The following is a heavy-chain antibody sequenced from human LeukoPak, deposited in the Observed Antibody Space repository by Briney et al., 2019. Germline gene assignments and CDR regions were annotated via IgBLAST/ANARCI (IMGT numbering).Heavy chain of an antibody. CDR1: GGSISSGSYY. CDR2: IYTSGST. Sequence: KSSETLSLTCTVSGGSISSGSYYWSWIRQPAGKGLEWIGRIYTSGSTNYNPSLKSRVTISVDTSKNQFSLKLSSVTAADTAVYYCARRIAARVFDYWGQGTLVTVSS. CDR3: ARRIAARVFDY. D-gene: IGHD6-6*01. V-gene: IGHV4-61*02. J-gene: IGHJ4*02.